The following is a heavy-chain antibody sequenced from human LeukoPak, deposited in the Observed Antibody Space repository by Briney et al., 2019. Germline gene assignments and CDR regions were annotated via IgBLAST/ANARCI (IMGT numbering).Heavy chain of an antibody. V-gene: IGHV3-74*01. J-gene: IGHJ4*02. CDR2: INTDGSST. D-gene: IGHD1-14*01. Sequence: GGSLRLSCAASGFTVSSNYMSWVRQAPGKGLEWVSRINTDGSSTSYADSVKGRFTISRDNSKNTMYLQMNSLKGEDTAVYYCARRSNPPGRIDHWGQGTLVTVSS. CDR1: GFTVSSNY. CDR3: ARRSNPPGRIDH.